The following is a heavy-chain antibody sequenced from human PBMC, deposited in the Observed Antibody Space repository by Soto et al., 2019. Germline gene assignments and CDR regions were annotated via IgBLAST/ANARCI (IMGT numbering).Heavy chain of an antibody. CDR2: ISYDGSNK. CDR1: GFTFSSYA. J-gene: IGHJ4*02. D-gene: IGHD3-3*01. V-gene: IGHV3-30-3*01. Sequence: QVQLVESGGGVVQPGRSLRLSCAASGFTFSSYAMHWVRQAPGKGLEWVAVISYDGSNKYYADSVKGQFTISRDNSKNTPYLQMNSLRAEDTAVYYCARANDFWSGYCDYWGQGTLVTVSS. CDR3: ARANDFWSGYCDY.